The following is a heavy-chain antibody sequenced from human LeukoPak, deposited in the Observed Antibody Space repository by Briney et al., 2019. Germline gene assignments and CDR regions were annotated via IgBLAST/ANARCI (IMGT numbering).Heavy chain of an antibody. CDR3: ATWANYAYYFDY. CDR2: IYPRDGST. Sequence: GASVKVSCKASGYSFTSNYIHWVRQAPGQGLEWMGMIYPRDGSTSYAQKFQGRVTVTRDTSTSTVHMELSGLRSEDTAVYYCATWANYAYYFDYWGQGTLVTVSS. J-gene: IGHJ4*02. CDR1: GYSFTSNY. D-gene: IGHD4/OR15-4a*01. V-gene: IGHV1-46*01.